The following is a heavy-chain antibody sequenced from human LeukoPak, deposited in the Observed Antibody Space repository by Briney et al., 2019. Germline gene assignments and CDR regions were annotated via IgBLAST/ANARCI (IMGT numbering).Heavy chain of an antibody. CDR2: INSDGSTT. Sequence: GGSLRLSCVASGFTFSSYWMHWVRQAPGKGLEWVSRINSDGSTTTYADSVRGRFTISRDNAKHTLYLQMSSLRAEDTAVYYCERGGFDTIGFDYWGQGTLVTVSS. J-gene: IGHJ4*02. CDR3: ERGGFDTIGFDY. D-gene: IGHD3-10*01. CDR1: GFTFSSYW. V-gene: IGHV3-74*01.